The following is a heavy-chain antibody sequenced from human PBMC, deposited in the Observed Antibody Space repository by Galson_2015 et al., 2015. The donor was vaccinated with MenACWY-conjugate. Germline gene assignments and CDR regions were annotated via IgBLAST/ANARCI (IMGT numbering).Heavy chain of an antibody. Sequence: SLRLSCAGSGFTFSNHWIHWARQAPGKGLVWVSRIKPDGSGSNYADSVKGRFTISRDNAKNTLYLQMNSLRAEDTAVYYCARTGGRPPRGFDYWGQGTLVTVSS. CDR3: ARTGGRPPRGFDY. CDR1: GFTFSNHW. V-gene: IGHV3-74*01. J-gene: IGHJ4*02. CDR2: IKPDGSGS. D-gene: IGHD1-26*01.